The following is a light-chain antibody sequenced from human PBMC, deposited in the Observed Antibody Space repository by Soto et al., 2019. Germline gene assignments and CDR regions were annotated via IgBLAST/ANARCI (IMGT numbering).Light chain of an antibody. CDR1: QGIRND. CDR2: AAS. Sequence: AIPMTQSPSSLSASVGDRVTITCRASQGIRNDLGWYQQKPGKAPRVLIFAASRLQSGVPPRFSGSGSGTDFTLTISSLQPEDFATYYCLQYYNFPYTFGQGTKLEIK. CDR3: LQYYNFPYT. J-gene: IGKJ2*01. V-gene: IGKV1-6*01.